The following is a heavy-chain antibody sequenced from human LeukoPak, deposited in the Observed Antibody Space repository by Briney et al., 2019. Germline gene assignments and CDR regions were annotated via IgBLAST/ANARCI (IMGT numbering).Heavy chain of an antibody. J-gene: IGHJ5*02. D-gene: IGHD1-20*01. Sequence: SETLSLTCTVSGGSISSYYWSWIRQPPGKGLEWIGYIYYSGSTNYNPSLKSRVTISVDTSKNQFSLKLSSVTAADTAVYYCARGWGITGTNWFDPWGQGTLVTVSS. CDR3: ARGWGITGTNWFDP. V-gene: IGHV4-59*12. CDR2: IYYSGST. CDR1: GGSISSYY.